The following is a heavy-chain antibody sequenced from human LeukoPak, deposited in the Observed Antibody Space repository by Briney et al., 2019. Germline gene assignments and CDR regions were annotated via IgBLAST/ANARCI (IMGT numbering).Heavy chain of an antibody. J-gene: IGHJ4*02. CDR2: INHSGST. CDR1: GFTFSSYS. Sequence: GSLRLSCAASGFTFSSYSMNWVRQPPGKGLEWIGEINHSGSTNYNPSLKSRVTISVDTSKNQFSLKLSSVTAADTAVYYCARLRSSWSRYFDYWGQGTLVTVSS. D-gene: IGHD6-13*01. V-gene: IGHV4-34*01. CDR3: ARLRSSWSRYFDY.